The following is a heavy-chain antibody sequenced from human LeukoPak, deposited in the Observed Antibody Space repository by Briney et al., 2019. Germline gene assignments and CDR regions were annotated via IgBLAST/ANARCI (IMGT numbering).Heavy chain of an antibody. D-gene: IGHD3-10*01. Sequence: SETLSLACAVYGGSFSGYYWSWIRQPPGKGLEWIGEINHSGSTNYNPSLKSRVTISVDTSKNQFSLKLSSVTAADTAVYYCARGHAPLRFGPPSFDYWGQGTLVTVSS. V-gene: IGHV4-34*01. CDR3: ARGHAPLRFGPPSFDY. CDR2: INHSGST. CDR1: GGSFSGYY. J-gene: IGHJ4*02.